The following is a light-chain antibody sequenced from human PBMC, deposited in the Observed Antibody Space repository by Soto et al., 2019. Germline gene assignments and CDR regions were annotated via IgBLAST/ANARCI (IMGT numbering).Light chain of an antibody. CDR2: GAS. CDR1: QSVNSN. CDR3: QQYNTWPPVFT. V-gene: IGKV3-15*01. Sequence: EIVMTQSPATLSVSPGERATLSCRASQSVNSNLAWYQQKPGQAPRLLIYGASTRATGIPARFSGSESGTEFTLTISSLRSEDFALYFCQQYNTWPPVFTFGQGTKLEIK. J-gene: IGKJ2*01.